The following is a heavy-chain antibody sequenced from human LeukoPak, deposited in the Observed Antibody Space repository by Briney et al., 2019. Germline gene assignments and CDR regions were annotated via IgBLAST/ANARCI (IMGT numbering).Heavy chain of an antibody. Sequence: GGSLRLSCAASGFTFSDYYMSWIRQAPGKGLEWVSYISSSSSYTNYADSVKGRFTISRDNAKNSLYLQMNSVGAEDTAVYYCARPGSGSYSDYGGQGTLVTVSS. D-gene: IGHD3-10*01. CDR2: ISSSSSYT. J-gene: IGHJ4*02. CDR1: GFTFSDYY. CDR3: ARPGSGSYSDY. V-gene: IGHV3-11*06.